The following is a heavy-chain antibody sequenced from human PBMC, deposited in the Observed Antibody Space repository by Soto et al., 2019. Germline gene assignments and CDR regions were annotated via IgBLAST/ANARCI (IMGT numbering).Heavy chain of an antibody. CDR3: ARAPGYSSGWHDY. J-gene: IGHJ4*02. Sequence: QVQLVQSGAEVNKPGSSVKVSCKASGGTLRNYAISWVRQAPGQGLEWMGGITPIFGTTNYAQKFQVRAMITADESTNTAYMELSSLRSEDTAIYYCARAPGYSSGWHDYWGEGTLITVSS. V-gene: IGHV1-69*01. D-gene: IGHD6-19*01. CDR1: GGTLRNYA. CDR2: ITPIFGTT.